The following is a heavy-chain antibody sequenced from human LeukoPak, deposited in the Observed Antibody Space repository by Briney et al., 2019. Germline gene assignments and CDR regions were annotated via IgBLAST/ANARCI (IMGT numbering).Heavy chain of an antibody. CDR3: ARPIGGECSSTSCYAPDAFDI. Sequence: SETLSLTCAVSGYSISSGYYWGWIRQPPRKGLEWIGSIYHSGSTYYKQSLKSRVTISVDTSTNQFSLKLSSVTAADTAVYYCARPIGGECSSTSCYAPDAFDIWGQGTMVTVSS. CDR2: IYHSGST. CDR1: GYSISSGYY. V-gene: IGHV4-38-2*01. J-gene: IGHJ3*02. D-gene: IGHD2-2*01.